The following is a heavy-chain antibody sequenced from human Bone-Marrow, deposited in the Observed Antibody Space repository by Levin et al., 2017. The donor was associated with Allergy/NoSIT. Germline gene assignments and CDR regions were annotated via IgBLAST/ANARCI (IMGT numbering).Heavy chain of an antibody. Sequence: GESLKISCKASGYTFTSYDINWVRQATGQGLEWMGWMNPNSGNTGYAQKFQGRVTMTRNTSISTAYMELSSLRSEDTAVYYCARGAEVPWVHYYYYGMDVWGQGTTVTVSS. CDR1: GYTFTSYD. CDR2: MNPNSGNT. V-gene: IGHV1-8*01. D-gene: IGHD2-15*01. CDR3: ARGAEVPWVHYYYYGMDV. J-gene: IGHJ6*02.